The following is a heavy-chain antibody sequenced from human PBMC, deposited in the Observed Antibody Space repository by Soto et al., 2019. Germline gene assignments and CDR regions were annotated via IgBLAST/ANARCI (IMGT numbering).Heavy chain of an antibody. D-gene: IGHD6-19*01. J-gene: IGHJ5*02. V-gene: IGHV4-4*07. CDR3: ARDRSSGRNWFDP. CDR2: IYTIGSN. CDR1: GGSISSYY. Sequence: QVQLQESGPGLVKPSETLSLTCTVPGGSISSYYWSWIRQPAGKGLEWIGRIYTIGSNNYNPSLKSGVTMSVDTSKNQFSLKLSSVTAADTAVYYCARDRSSGRNWFDPWGQGTLVTVSS.